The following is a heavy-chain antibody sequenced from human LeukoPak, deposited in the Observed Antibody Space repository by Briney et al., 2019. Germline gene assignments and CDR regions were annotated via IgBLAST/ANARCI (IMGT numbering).Heavy chain of an antibody. CDR2: IYSGGST. Sequence: GGSLRLSCAASGFTVSSNYMSWVRQAPGKGLEWVSVIYSGGSTYYADSVKGRFTISRDNSKNTLYLQMNSLRAEDTAVYYCAREGGDGYSYYFDYWGQGTLVTVSS. J-gene: IGHJ4*02. CDR1: GFTVSSNY. V-gene: IGHV3-66*01. D-gene: IGHD5-24*01. CDR3: AREGGDGYSYYFDY.